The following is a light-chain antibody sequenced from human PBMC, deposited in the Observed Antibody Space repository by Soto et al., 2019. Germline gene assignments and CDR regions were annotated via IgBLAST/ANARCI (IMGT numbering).Light chain of an antibody. CDR3: QHYNIYSEA. CDR2: KAS. CDR1: QTISSW. Sequence: DIQMTQSPSTLSASVGDRVTITCRASQTISSWLAWYQQKPGKAPKLLIYKASTLKSGVPSRFSGSGSGTEFTLTISSLQPDDFATYYCQHYNIYSEAFGQGTKVAIK. J-gene: IGKJ1*01. V-gene: IGKV1-5*03.